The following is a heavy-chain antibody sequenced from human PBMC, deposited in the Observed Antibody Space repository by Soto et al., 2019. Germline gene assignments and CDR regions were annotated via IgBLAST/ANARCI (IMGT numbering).Heavy chain of an antibody. CDR2: IDPSDSYT. CDR3: VTATLGSTSRYYH. J-gene: IGHJ5*02. Sequence: PGESLKISCKGSGYSFTTYWISWLRQMPGKGLEWMGRIDPSDSYTNYSPSFQGHVTFSADKSISTAYLQWSSLKTSDTAMYYGVTATLGSTSRYYHWGRGTLVTVSS. V-gene: IGHV5-10-1*01. CDR1: GYSFTTYW. D-gene: IGHD2-2*01.